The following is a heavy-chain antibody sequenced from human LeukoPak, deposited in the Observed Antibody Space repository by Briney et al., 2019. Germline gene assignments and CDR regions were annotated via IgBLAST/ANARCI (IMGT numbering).Heavy chain of an antibody. CDR1: GGSFGGYY. CDR2: INHSGST. Sequence: SETLSLTCAVYGGSFGGYYWSWIRQPPGKGLEWIGEINHSGSTNYNPSLKSRVTISVDTSKNQFSLKLSSVTAADTAVYYCARVGHITIFGVIAFDIWGQGTMVTVSS. D-gene: IGHD3-3*01. CDR3: ARVGHITIFGVIAFDI. J-gene: IGHJ3*02. V-gene: IGHV4-34*01.